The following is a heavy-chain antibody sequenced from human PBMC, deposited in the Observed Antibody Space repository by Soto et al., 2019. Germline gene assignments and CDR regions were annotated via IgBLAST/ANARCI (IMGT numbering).Heavy chain of an antibody. D-gene: IGHD2-15*01. J-gene: IGHJ5*02. CDR1: GGSVNSGGSH. V-gene: IGHV4-31*03. CDR3: ARGGASSQWFDP. Sequence: QVQLQESGPGLVRPSQTLSLTCTVSGGSVNSGGSHWSWIRQHPGEGLEWIAFVNNNGVTNYNHSLKSRSTISVDTSKNQFSLKLTSVTAADTAVYFCARGGASSQWFDPWGQGTLVTVSP. CDR2: VNNNGVT.